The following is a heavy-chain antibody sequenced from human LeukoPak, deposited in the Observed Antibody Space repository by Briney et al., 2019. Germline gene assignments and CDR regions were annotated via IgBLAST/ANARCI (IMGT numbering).Heavy chain of an antibody. CDR2: IYYSGST. V-gene: IGHV4-39*01. CDR1: GGSISSSSYY. J-gene: IGHJ4*02. Sequence: SETLSLTCTVSGGSISSSSYYWGWIRQPPGTGLEWIGSIYYSGSTYYNPSLKSRVTISVDTSKNQFPLKLSSVTAADTAVYYCASPVVVTAIGDYWGQGTLVTVSS. CDR3: ASPVVVTAIGDY. D-gene: IGHD2-21*02.